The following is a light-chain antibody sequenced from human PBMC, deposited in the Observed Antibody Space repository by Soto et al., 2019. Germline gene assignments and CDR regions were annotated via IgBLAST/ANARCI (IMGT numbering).Light chain of an antibody. CDR3: QQRSNWPPIT. V-gene: IGKV3-11*01. CDR2: DAS. J-gene: IGKJ5*01. CDR1: QSISNY. Sequence: EIVLTQSPDTLSLAPGERATLSCRASQSISNYLAWYQQKPGQAPRLLIYDASNRATGIPARFSGSGSGTDFTLTINSLEPEDFAVYYCQQRSNWPPITFGQGTRLEIK.